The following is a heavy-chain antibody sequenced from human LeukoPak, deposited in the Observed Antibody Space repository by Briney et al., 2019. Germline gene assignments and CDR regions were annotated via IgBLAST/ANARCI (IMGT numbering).Heavy chain of an antibody. CDR2: TYYRSKWYN. V-gene: IGHV6-1*01. Sequence: SQTLSLTCAISGDSVSSNTAIWNWIRLSPSGGLEWLGRTYYRSKWYNDYTASVGSRITINPDTSKNQFSLQLNSVTPEDTALYYCARGFLKSGFDIWGQGTMVTVSS. D-gene: IGHD1-26*01. CDR1: GDSVSSNTAI. CDR3: ARGFLKSGFDI. J-gene: IGHJ3*02.